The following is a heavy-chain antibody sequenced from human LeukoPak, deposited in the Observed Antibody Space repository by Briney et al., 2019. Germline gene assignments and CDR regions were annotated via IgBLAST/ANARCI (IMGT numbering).Heavy chain of an antibody. D-gene: IGHD3-3*01. CDR3: ARDHYDFWGGYYWFDY. Sequence: GGSLRLSCAASGFTFSSYSMNWVRQAPGKGLEWVSSISSSSSYIYYADSVKGRFTISRDNAKNSLYLQMNSLRAGDTAVYYCARDHYDFWGGYYWFDYWGQGTLVTVSS. CDR1: GFTFSSYS. V-gene: IGHV3-21*01. J-gene: IGHJ4*02. CDR2: ISSSSSYI.